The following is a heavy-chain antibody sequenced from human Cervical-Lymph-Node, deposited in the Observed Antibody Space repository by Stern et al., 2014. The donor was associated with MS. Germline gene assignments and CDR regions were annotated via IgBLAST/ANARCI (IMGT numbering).Heavy chain of an antibody. CDR2: IYYSGST. CDR1: GGSISSYY. Sequence: QVQLVESGPGLVKPSGTLSLTCTVSGGSISSYYWSWIRQPPGKGLEWIGYIYYSGSTNYNPSLKSRVTISVDTSKNQFSLKLSSVTAADTAVYYCARGAGWFDPWGQGTLVTVSS. J-gene: IGHJ5*02. CDR3: ARGAGWFDP. V-gene: IGHV4-59*01.